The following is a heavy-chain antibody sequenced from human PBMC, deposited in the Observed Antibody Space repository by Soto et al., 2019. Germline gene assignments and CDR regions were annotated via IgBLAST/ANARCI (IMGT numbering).Heavy chain of an antibody. CDR3: AEGGGLPRYY. CDR1: GGSISSYY. V-gene: IGHV4-59*12. J-gene: IGHJ4*02. CDR2: IYYSGST. D-gene: IGHD5-12*01. Sequence: PSETLSLTCTVSGGSISSYYWSWIRQPPGKGLEWIGYIYYSGSTNYNPSLKSRVTISVDTSKNQFSLKLSSVTAADTAVYYCAEGGGLPRYYCGQGTLVTVSS.